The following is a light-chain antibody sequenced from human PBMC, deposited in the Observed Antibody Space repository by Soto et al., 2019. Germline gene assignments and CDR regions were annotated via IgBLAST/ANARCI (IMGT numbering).Light chain of an antibody. V-gene: IGKV3-20*01. J-gene: IGKJ2*01. CDR2: DVP. CDR3: QQTYHSPRT. CDR1: QSVISDF. Sequence: EIGLTQSPGTLSLSPGETASLSCRASQSVISDFLAWYQQTRGQPPRLLIYDVPKRATGIPARFSGSGSGTAFTPTNSRVEPEVSGVYYWQQTYHSPRTFGQGTRLEIK.